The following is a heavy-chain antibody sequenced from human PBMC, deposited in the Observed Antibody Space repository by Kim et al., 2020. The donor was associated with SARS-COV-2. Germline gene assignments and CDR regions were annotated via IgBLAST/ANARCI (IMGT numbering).Heavy chain of an antibody. CDR1: GGSFSGYY. Sequence: SETLSLTCAVYGGSFSGYYWSWIRQPPGKGLEWIGEINHSGSTNYNPSLKSRVTISVDTSKNQFSLKLSSVTAADTAVYYCARGRRLIFSEYGMDVWGQGTTVTVSS. D-gene: IGHD2-21*01. V-gene: IGHV4-34*01. J-gene: IGHJ6*02. CDR2: INHSGST. CDR3: ARGRRLIFSEYGMDV.